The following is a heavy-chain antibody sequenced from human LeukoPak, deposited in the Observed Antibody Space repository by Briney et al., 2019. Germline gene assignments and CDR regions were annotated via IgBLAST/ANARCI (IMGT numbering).Heavy chain of an antibody. D-gene: IGHD2-15*01. CDR2: IIPILGIA. CDR1: GGTFSSYA. Sequence: ASVKVSCKASGGTFSSYAISWVRQAPGQGLEWMGRIIPILGIANYAQKFQGRVTITADKSTSTACMELSSLRSEDTAVYYCASRYCSGGSCHYYGMDVWGQGTTVTVSS. CDR3: ASRYCSGGSCHYYGMDV. V-gene: IGHV1-69*04. J-gene: IGHJ6*02.